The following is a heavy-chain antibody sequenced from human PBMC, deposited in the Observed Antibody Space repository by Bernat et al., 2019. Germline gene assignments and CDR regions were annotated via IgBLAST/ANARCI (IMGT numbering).Heavy chain of an antibody. CDR3: ARHDYGDYAGPWYFDL. CDR2: ISGSGGST. Sequence: EVQLLESGGDLVQPGGSLRLSCAASGFTFSTYAMSWVRQAPGKGLEWVSTISGSGGSTDFPDAVKGRFTISRDNSKNTLYLQMNSLRAEDTAVYYCARHDYGDYAGPWYFDLWGRGTLVTVSS. V-gene: IGHV3-23*01. CDR1: GFTFSTYA. J-gene: IGHJ2*01. D-gene: IGHD4-17*01.